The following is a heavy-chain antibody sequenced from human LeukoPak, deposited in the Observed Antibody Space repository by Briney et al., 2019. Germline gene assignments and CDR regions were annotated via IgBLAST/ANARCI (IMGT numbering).Heavy chain of an antibody. CDR1: GFTFSSYS. Sequence: PGGSLRLSCAASGFTFSSYSMNWVRQAPGKGLEWVSSISSSSSSIYYADSVKGRFTISRDNAKNSLYLQMNSLRAEDTAVYYCARVAVAGPTWGAFDIWGQGTMVTVSS. CDR3: ARVAVAGPTWGAFDI. J-gene: IGHJ3*02. D-gene: IGHD6-19*01. CDR2: ISSSSSSI. V-gene: IGHV3-21*01.